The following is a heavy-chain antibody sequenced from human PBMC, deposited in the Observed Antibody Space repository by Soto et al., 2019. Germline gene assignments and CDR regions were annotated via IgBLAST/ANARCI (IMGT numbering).Heavy chain of an antibody. D-gene: IGHD4-17*01. CDR3: ARRDFYGGNFDL. CDR1: DGSISNSNYY. CDR2: IYYSGTT. J-gene: IGHJ2*01. V-gene: IGHV4-39*01. Sequence: QLQLQESGPGVLKPSETLSLTCSVSDGSISNSNYYWAWIRQPPGKGLEWIGSIYYSGTTYYKPSLKSRVPIFVNTSMNQFSLRVTSVTAADTAVYYCARRDFYGGNFDLWGRGTLVNVSS.